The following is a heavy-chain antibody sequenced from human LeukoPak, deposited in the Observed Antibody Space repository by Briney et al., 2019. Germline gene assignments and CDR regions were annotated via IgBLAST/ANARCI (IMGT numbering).Heavy chain of an antibody. J-gene: IGHJ4*02. CDR3: ASVPLAGTYFDY. V-gene: IGHV4-38-2*02. Sequence: PSETLSLTCTVSGYSISSGYYWGWIRQPPGKGLEWIGSIYHSGSTYYSPSLKSRVTISVDTSKNQFSLKLTSVTAADTAVYYCASVPLAGTYFDYWGQGTLVTVSS. CDR1: GYSISSGYY. D-gene: IGHD3-10*01. CDR2: IYHSGST.